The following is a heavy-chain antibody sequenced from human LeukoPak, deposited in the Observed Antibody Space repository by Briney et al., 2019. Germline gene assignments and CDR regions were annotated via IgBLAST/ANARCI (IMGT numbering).Heavy chain of an antibody. V-gene: IGHV4-59*01. CDR2: IYYTGST. CDR3: ARARTGFDL. D-gene: IGHD1-1*01. Sequence: PSETLSLTCTVSGGSTSNDYWSWIRQPPGKGLECIGYIYYTGSTNYNPSLKSRVTISVDTSKNQLSLKLSSVTAADSAVYYCARARTGFDLWGQGALVTVSS. CDR1: GGSTSNDY. J-gene: IGHJ5*02.